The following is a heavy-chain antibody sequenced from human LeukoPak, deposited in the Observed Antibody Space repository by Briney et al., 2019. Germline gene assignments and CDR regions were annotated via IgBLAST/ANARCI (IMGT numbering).Heavy chain of an antibody. D-gene: IGHD2-2*01. CDR1: GGSISSGTYY. J-gene: IGHJ6*02. CDR3: ARQSCSSTSCYVAYGMDA. CDR2: IYSSGST. Sequence: SETLSLTCIVSGGSISSGTYYWGWIRQPPGKGLEWIGRIYSSGSTYYNPSLKSRVTISLHTSKNQFSLKLSSVTAADTAVYYCARQSCSSTSCYVAYGMDAWGQGTTVTVSS. V-gene: IGHV4-39*01.